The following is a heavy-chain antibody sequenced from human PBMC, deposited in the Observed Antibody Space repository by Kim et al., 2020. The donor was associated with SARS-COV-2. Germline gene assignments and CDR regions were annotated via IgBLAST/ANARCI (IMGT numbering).Heavy chain of an antibody. Sequence: ASVKVSCKASGYTFTSYDINWVRQATGQGLEWMGWMNPNSGNTGYAQKFQGRVTMTRNTSKSTAYMELSSLRSEDTAVYYCARTRTTSYYYYYMDVWGKGTTVAVSS. V-gene: IGHV1-8*01. CDR3: ARTRTTSYYYYYMDV. CDR2: MNPNSGNT. CDR1: GYTFTSYD. J-gene: IGHJ6*03. D-gene: IGHD4-17*01.